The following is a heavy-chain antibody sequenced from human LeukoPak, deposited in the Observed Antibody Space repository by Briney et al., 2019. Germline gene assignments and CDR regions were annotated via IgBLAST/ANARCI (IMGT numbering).Heavy chain of an antibody. J-gene: IGHJ4*02. CDR1: GFTFSLYS. D-gene: IGHD3-10*01. Sequence: PGGSLRHSCAASGFTFSLYSMNWVRQAPGKGLEWVSYISAKSNYIYYADSVKGRFTISRDNAKNSLLLQMNSLRAEDTAVYYCARDKRNYYGSDYWGLGTLVTVSS. CDR2: ISAKSNYI. CDR3: ARDKRNYYGSDY. V-gene: IGHV3-21*01.